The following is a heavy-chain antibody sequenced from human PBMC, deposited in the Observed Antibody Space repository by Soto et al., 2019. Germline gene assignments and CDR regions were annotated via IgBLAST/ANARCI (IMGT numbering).Heavy chain of an antibody. CDR3: ARDSGYDSYYYYGMDV. D-gene: IGHD5-12*01. Sequence: PGGSLRLSCAASEFSFSSYWMSWVRQAPGKGLEWVANIKQDGSEKYYVDSVKGRFTISRDNAKNSLYLQMTSLRPEDTAVYYCARDSGYDSYYYYGMDVWGQGTTVTVSS. J-gene: IGHJ6*02. V-gene: IGHV3-7*03. CDR2: IKQDGSEK. CDR1: EFSFSSYW.